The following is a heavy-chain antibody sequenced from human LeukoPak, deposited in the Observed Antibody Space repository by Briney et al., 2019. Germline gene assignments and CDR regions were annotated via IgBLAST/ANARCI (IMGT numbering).Heavy chain of an antibody. D-gene: IGHD4-11*01. V-gene: IGHV3-21*01. Sequence: TGGSLRLSCAASGFTVSSNYMSWVRQAPGKGLEWVSSISSSSSYIYYADSVKGRFTISRDNAKNSLYLQMNSLRAEDTAVYYCARDDSNYVSGYYYYNMDVWGKGTTVTVSS. CDR3: ARDDSNYVSGYYYYNMDV. CDR1: GFTVSSNY. J-gene: IGHJ6*03. CDR2: ISSSSSYI.